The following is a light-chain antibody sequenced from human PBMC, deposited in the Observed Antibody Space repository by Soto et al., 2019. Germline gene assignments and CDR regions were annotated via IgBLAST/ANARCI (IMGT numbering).Light chain of an antibody. Sequence: NFMLTQPHCVSESPGKTVTISCTRSSGSIANNYVQWYQQRPGSAPTTVIFEEYQRPSGVPDRFSGSIDTSSNSASLTISGLQTEDEADYYCQSYDDHNMIFGGGTKVTVL. CDR3: QSYDDHNMI. CDR2: EEY. CDR1: SGSIANNY. J-gene: IGLJ2*01. V-gene: IGLV6-57*04.